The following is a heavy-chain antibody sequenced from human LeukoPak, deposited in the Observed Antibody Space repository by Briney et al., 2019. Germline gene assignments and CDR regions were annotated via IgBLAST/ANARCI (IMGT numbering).Heavy chain of an antibody. D-gene: IGHD3-22*01. J-gene: IGHJ3*02. V-gene: IGHV3-30-3*01. CDR3: ARSGDSSHLDTFDI. CDR1: GFTFSSYA. Sequence: GGSLRLSCAASGFTFSSYAMHWVRQAPGKGLEWVAVISYDGSNKYYADSVKGRFTISRDNSKNTLYPQMNSLRAEDTAVYYCARSGDSSHLDTFDIWGQGTMVTVSS. CDR2: ISYDGSNK.